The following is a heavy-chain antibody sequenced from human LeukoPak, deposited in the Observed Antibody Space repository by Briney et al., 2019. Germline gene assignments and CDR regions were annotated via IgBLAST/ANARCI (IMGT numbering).Heavy chain of an antibody. CDR1: GFIVSSNY. CDR2: ISYSGSTI. V-gene: IGHV3-11*01. J-gene: IGHJ6*02. CDR3: ARRFNGMDV. Sequence: GGSLRLSWAASGFIVSSNYMSWVRQAPGKGLEWVSYISYSGSTIYYADSVKGRFTISRDNAENSLYLQMSSLRAEDTAVYYCARRFNGMDVWGQGTTVTVSS. D-gene: IGHD3-3*01.